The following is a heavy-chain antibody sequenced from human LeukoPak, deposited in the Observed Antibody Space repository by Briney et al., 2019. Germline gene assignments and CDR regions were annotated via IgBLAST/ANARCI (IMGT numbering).Heavy chain of an antibody. CDR3: ARRRKSRGYCSSTSCPDKYYFDY. CDR2: INHSGST. V-gene: IGHV4-34*01. Sequence: SETLSLTCAVYGGSFSGYYWSCIRQPPGKGLEWIGEINHSGSTNYNPSLKSRVTISVDTSKNQFSLKLSSVTAADTAVYYCARRRKSRGYCSSTSCPDKYYFDYWGQGTLVTDSS. D-gene: IGHD2-2*01. J-gene: IGHJ4*02. CDR1: GGSFSGYY.